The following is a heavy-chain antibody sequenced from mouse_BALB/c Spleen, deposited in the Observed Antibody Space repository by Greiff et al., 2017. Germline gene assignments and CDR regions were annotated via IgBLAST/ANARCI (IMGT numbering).Heavy chain of an antibody. D-gene: IGHD2-1*01. CDR2: IDTSDSYT. Sequence: QVQLQQSGAELVMPGASVKMSCKASGYTFTDYWMHWVKQRPGQGLEWIGAIDTSDSYTSYNQKFKGKATLTVDESSSTAYMQLSSLTSEDSAVYYCARDGNYVYFDVWGAGTTVTVSS. J-gene: IGHJ1*01. V-gene: IGHV1-69*01. CDR1: GYTFTDYW. CDR3: ARDGNYVYFDV.